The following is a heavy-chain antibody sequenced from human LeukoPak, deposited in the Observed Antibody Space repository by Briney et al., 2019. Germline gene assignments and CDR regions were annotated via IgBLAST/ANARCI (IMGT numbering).Heavy chain of an antibody. J-gene: IGHJ4*02. CDR2: ISGSGDNT. V-gene: IGHV3-23*01. CDR3: ARDPIGGY. Sequence: GGSLRLSCEASGLSFRSYGMSWVRQAPGKGLEWVSGISGSGDNTYYTDSVKGRFTISRDNAKNSLYLQMNSLRAEDTAVYYCARDPIGGYWGQGTLVTVSS. CDR1: GLSFRSYG.